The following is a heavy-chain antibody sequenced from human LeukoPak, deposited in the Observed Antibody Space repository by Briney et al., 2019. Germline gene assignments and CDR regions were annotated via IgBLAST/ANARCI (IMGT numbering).Heavy chain of an antibody. Sequence: GASVKVSCKASGYTFTGYYMHWVRQAPGQGLEWMGWINPNSGGTNYAQKFQGRVTMTRDTSISTAYMELSRLRSDDTAVYYCARHNGIPPTGDDAFDIWGQGTMVTVSS. CDR1: GYTFTGYY. J-gene: IGHJ3*02. CDR3: ARHNGIPPTGDDAFDI. CDR2: INPNSGGT. D-gene: IGHD1-14*01. V-gene: IGHV1-2*02.